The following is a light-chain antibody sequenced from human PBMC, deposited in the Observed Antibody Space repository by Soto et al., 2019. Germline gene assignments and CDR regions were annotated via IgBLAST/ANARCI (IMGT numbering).Light chain of an antibody. CDR1: QSISSW. CDR3: QQYKCYSR. Sequence: DIQMTQSPSTLSASVGDRVTITCRASQSISSWLAWYQQKPGKAPKLLIYDASSLESGVPSRFSGSGSGTEFTLTISSLQPYYVATYYCQQYKCYSRFGQGIRLEIK. J-gene: IGKJ5*01. V-gene: IGKV1-5*01. CDR2: DAS.